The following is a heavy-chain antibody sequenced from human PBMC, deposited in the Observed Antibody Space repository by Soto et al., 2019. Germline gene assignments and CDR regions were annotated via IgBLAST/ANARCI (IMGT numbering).Heavy chain of an antibody. CDR1: GYTFTNYA. V-gene: IGHV1-3*01. D-gene: IGHD2-2*01. Sequence: QVQLVQSGAEVKKPGASVKVSCKASGYTFTNYAIHWVRQAPGQRLEWMGWINAGKGNTKYSQKFQGRVTITRDTSASTAYMELSSLTSQDTAAYYCARAGDDCSTTTCYVIAYWGQGTLVTVSS. CDR2: INAGKGNT. J-gene: IGHJ4*02. CDR3: ARAGDDCSTTTCYVIAY.